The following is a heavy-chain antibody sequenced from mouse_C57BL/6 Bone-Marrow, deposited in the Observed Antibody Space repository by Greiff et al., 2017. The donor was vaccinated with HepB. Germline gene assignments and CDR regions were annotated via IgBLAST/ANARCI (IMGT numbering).Heavy chain of an antibody. Sequence: QVQLQQPGAELVMPGASVKLSCKASGYTFTSYWMHWVKQRPGQGLEWIGEIDPSDSYTNYNQKFKGKSTLTVDKSSSTAYMQLSSLTSEDSAVYYCAKTGDYDVWFAYWGQGTLVTVSA. CDR3: AKTGDYDVWFAY. CDR2: IDPSDSYT. D-gene: IGHD2-4*01. J-gene: IGHJ3*01. V-gene: IGHV1-69*01. CDR1: GYTFTSYW.